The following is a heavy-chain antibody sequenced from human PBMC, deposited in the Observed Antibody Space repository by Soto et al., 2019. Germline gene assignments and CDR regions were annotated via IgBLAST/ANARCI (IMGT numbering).Heavy chain of an antibody. CDR3: ARGGNEGYYYYMDV. V-gene: IGHV4-31*03. J-gene: IGHJ6*03. CDR2: IYYSGST. Sequence: TLSLTCTVSGGSISSGGYYWSWIRQHPGKGLEWIGYIYYSGSTYYNPSLKSRVTISVDTSKNQFSLKLSSVTAADTAVYYCARGGNEGYYYYMDVWGKGTTVTVSS. CDR1: GGSISSGGYY. D-gene: IGHD2-8*01.